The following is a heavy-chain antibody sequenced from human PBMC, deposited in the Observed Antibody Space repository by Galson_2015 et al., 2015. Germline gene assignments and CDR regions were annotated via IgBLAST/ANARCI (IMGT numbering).Heavy chain of an antibody. Sequence: SLRLSCAASGFTFDDYAMHWVRQAPGKGLEWVSLISGDGGSTYYADSVKGRFTISRDNSKNSLYLQMNSLRTEDTALYYCAKDITVTTYYYYYGMDVWGQGTTVTVSS. CDR2: ISGDGGST. CDR3: AKDITVTTYYYYYGMDV. V-gene: IGHV3-43*02. J-gene: IGHJ6*02. D-gene: IGHD4-17*01. CDR1: GFTFDDYA.